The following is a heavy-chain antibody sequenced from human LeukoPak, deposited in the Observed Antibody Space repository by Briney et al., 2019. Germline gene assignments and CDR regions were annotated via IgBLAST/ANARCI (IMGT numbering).Heavy chain of an antibody. CDR1: GFTFSSYE. V-gene: IGHV3-48*03. J-gene: IGHJ4*02. D-gene: IGHD6-19*01. CDR3: AREELRYSRGSSHSYFDY. Sequence: GGSLRLSCAASGFTFSSYEMNWVRQAPGKGLEWVSYISSSGSTIYYADSVKGRFTISRDNAKNSLYLQMDSLRAEDTAVYYCAREELRYSRGSSHSYFDYWGQGTLVTVSS. CDR2: ISSSGSTI.